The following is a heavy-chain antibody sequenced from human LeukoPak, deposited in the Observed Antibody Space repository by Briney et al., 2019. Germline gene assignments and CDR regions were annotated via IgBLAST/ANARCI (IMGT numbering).Heavy chain of an antibody. J-gene: IGHJ6*02. Sequence: SETLSLTCTVSGGSISSYYWSRIRQPPGKGLEWIGYIYYSGSTNYNPSLKSRVTISVDTSKNQFSLKLSSVTAADTAVYYCARDRRLQGVPAATFSNYYYGMDVWGQGTTVTVSS. CDR3: ARDRRLQGVPAATFSNYYYGMDV. D-gene: IGHD2-2*01. CDR1: GGSISSYY. V-gene: IGHV4-59*01. CDR2: IYYSGST.